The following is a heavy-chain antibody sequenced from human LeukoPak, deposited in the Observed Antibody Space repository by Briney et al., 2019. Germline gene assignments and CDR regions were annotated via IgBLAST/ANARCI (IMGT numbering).Heavy chain of an antibody. CDR3: AKDQVGYCSSTSCYMGY. Sequence: GGSLRLSCAASGFTFSTYGMQWVRQAPGKGLQWVAFIRYDGINKYYADSVKGRFTISRDNSKNTLYLQMNSLRVEDTAVYYCAKDQVGYCSSTSCYMGYWGQGTLVAVSS. CDR2: IRYDGINK. D-gene: IGHD2-2*02. V-gene: IGHV3-30*02. J-gene: IGHJ4*02. CDR1: GFTFSTYG.